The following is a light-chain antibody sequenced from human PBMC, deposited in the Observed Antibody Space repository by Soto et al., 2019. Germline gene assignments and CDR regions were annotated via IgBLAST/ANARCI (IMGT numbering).Light chain of an antibody. CDR1: QTISSY. CDR3: QQRSNWPRT. Sequence: IVLTQSPATLSLSPGKRATLSCRASQTISSYLIWYKQKPGQAPRLLIYDVYNRDTGMPARFSGSGSGTDFTLTISSLGPEDFAVYYCQQRSNWPRTFGQGTKVEIK. J-gene: IGKJ1*01. V-gene: IGKV3-11*01. CDR2: DVY.